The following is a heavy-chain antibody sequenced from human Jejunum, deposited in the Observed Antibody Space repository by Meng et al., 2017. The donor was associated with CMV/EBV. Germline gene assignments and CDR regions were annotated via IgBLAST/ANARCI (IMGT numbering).Heavy chain of an antibody. CDR3: ATGVADFEY. V-gene: IGHV1-8*01. D-gene: IGHD6-19*01. Sequence: QVQLVLSGAEVKTAGASVKVSCKASGYTYTSEDINWVRKGTGQGLEWMGWMNPNRGTTGYVQKFQGRVTMTRNISKSTAYMDLSSLRSEDTAVYYCATGVADFEYWGQGTLVTVSS. J-gene: IGHJ4*02. CDR2: MNPNRGTT. CDR1: GYTYTSED.